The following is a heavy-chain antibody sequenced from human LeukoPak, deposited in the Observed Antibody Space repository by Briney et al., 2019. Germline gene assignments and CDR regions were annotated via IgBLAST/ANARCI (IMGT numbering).Heavy chain of an antibody. J-gene: IGHJ4*02. CDR3: AKGVLRTGGDY. CDR1: GFTFSSYA. Sequence: GGSLRLSCAASGFTFSSYAMTWVRQAPGKGLEWVSSIIGSSSNTYYADSVKGRFTISRDNSKNTLYLQMNSLRAEDTAVYYCAKGVLRTGGDYWGQGTLVTVSS. V-gene: IGHV3-23*01. D-gene: IGHD3-16*01. CDR2: IIGSSSNT.